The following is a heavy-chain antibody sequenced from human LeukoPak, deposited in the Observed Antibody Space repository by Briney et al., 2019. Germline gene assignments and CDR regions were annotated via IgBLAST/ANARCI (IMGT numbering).Heavy chain of an antibody. V-gene: IGHV5-51*01. D-gene: IGHD6-13*01. J-gene: IGHJ2*01. CDR3: ARQGGEIAAAGTYWYFDL. Sequence: ESLKISCKGSGYSFTSYWIGWVRQMPGKGLEWMGIIYPGDSDTRYSPSFQGQVTISADKSISTAYLQWSSLKASDTAMYYCARQGGEIAAAGTYWYFDLWGRGTLVTVSS. CDR1: GYSFTSYW. CDR2: IYPGDSDT.